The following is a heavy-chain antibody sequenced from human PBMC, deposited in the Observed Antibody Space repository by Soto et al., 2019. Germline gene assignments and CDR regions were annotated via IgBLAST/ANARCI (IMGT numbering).Heavy chain of an antibody. CDR1: GFTFSSYA. Sequence: QVQLVESGGGVVQPGRSLRLSCAASGFTFSSYAMHWVRQAPGKGLEWVAVISYDGSNKYYADSVKGRFTISRDNSKNTLYLQMNSLRAEDTAVYYCARAEYSRSWYLEYFDYWGQGTLVTVSS. CDR2: ISYDGSNK. V-gene: IGHV3-30-3*01. CDR3: ARAEYSRSWYLEYFDY. D-gene: IGHD6-13*01. J-gene: IGHJ4*02.